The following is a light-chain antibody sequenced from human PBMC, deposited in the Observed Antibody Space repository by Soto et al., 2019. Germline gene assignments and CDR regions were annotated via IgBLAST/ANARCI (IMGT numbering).Light chain of an antibody. CDR1: SGHSSNV. J-gene: IGLJ3*02. V-gene: IGLV4-60*03. CDR3: EAWDMNTRV. Sequence: QLVLTQSASASASLGSSGKLTCTLSSGHSSNVIAWHQQQPGKAPRYLMKLEGSGSYTKGSGVPDRFSGSSSGADRYLTISNLQSEDEAGYYCEAWDMNTRVFGGGTKLTVL. CDR2: LEGSGSY.